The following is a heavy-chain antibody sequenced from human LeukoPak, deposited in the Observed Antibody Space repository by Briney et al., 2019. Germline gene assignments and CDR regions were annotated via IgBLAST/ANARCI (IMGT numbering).Heavy chain of an antibody. CDR3: ARPRLIGEVLDY. D-gene: IGHD3-10*01. CDR1: GFSFNRFW. Sequence: GGSLRLSCTASGFSFNRFWMTWVRQAPGKGLEWVANIKEGGSQKRYVDSVKGRFTISRDNAKNSLYLQMNSLRDEDTAVYYCARPRLIGEVLDYWGQGALVIVSS. CDR2: IKEGGSQK. J-gene: IGHJ4*01. V-gene: IGHV3-7*01.